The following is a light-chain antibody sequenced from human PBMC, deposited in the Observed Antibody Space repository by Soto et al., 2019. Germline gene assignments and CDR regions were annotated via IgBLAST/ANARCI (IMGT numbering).Light chain of an antibody. CDR3: QSYDSSLSGSV. Sequence: QSALTQPASVSGSPGQSLTISCTGTSIDIAPYNYVSWYQQHPGKAPKLIIYEVSYRPSGISNRFSGSRSGTSASLAITGLQAEDEADYYCQSYDSSLSGSVFGTGTKVTVL. J-gene: IGLJ1*01. V-gene: IGLV2-14*01. CDR2: EVS. CDR1: SIDIAPYNY.